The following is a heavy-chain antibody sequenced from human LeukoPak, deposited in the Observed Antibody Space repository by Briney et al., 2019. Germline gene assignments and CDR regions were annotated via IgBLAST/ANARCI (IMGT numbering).Heavy chain of an antibody. CDR3: AREAYGDYVEDY. CDR2: ISAYNGNT. Sequence: ASVKVSCKASGYTFTSYGISWVRQAPGQGLEWMGWISAYNGNTNYAQKLQGRVTMTTDTSTSTAYMELRSLRSDDTAVYYRAREAYGDYVEDYWGQGTLVTVSS. V-gene: IGHV1-18*01. D-gene: IGHD4-17*01. CDR1: GYTFTSYG. J-gene: IGHJ4*02.